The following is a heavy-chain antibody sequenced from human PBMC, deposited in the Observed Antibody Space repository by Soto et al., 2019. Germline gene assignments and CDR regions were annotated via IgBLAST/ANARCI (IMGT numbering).Heavy chain of an antibody. CDR3: VRGGARDIVLMVYENWFDP. V-gene: IGHV3-23*01. CDR2: ISGSGGST. Sequence: GGSLRLSCAASGFTFSSYAMSWVRQAPGKGLEWVSAISGSGGSTYYADSVKGRFTISRDNSKNTLYLQMNSLRAEDTAVYYCVRGGARDIVLMVYENWFDPWGQGTLVTVSS. CDR1: GFTFSSYA. J-gene: IGHJ5*02. D-gene: IGHD2-8*01.